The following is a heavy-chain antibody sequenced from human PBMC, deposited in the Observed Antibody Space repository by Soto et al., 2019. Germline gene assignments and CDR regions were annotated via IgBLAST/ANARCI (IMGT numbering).Heavy chain of an antibody. Sequence: VQLVESGGGVVQPGRSLRLSCAASGFTFSDYAMHWVRQAPGKGLGWVAVVSHDGRNTHYADSVKGRFTISRDSSKNRVSLEMTSLRAEDTAVSYCAKGGRQWLVTSDFNYWGQGALVTVSS. V-gene: IGHV3-30*18. J-gene: IGHJ4*02. D-gene: IGHD6-19*01. CDR3: AKGGRQWLVTSDFNY. CDR1: GFTFSDYA. CDR2: VSHDGRNT.